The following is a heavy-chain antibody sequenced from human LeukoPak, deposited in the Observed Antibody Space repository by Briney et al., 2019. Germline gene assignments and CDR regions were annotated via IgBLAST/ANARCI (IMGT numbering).Heavy chain of an antibody. Sequence: SETLSLTCTVSGGSISSGSYYWSWIRQPAGKGLEWIGRIYSTGSTNYNPSLKSRVTISVDTSKNQFSLKLSSVTAADTAVYYCARDHGGSASSGWYGNWFDPWGQGTLVTVSS. CDR2: IYSTGST. V-gene: IGHV4-61*02. CDR1: GGSISSGSYY. D-gene: IGHD6-19*01. CDR3: ARDHGGSASSGWYGNWFDP. J-gene: IGHJ5*02.